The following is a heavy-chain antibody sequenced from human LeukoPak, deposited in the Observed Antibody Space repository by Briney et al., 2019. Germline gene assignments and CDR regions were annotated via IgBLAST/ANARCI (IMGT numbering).Heavy chain of an antibody. J-gene: IGHJ4*02. CDR1: GHTFTSYY. CDR3: ARGISGWYEFDY. Sequence: ASVKVSCKASGHTFTSYYMHWVRQAPGQGLEWMGWMNPNSGNTNYAQKLQGRVTMTTDTSTSTAYMELRSLRSDDTAVYYCARGISGWYEFDYWGQGTLVTVSS. D-gene: IGHD6-19*01. V-gene: IGHV1-18*04. CDR2: MNPNSGNT.